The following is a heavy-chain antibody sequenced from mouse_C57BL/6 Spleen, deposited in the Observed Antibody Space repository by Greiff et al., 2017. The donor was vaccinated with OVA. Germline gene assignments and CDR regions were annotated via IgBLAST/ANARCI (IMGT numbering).Heavy chain of an antibody. CDR1: GYTFPDYE. CDR3: TRDYYGSSLYYFDY. V-gene: IGHV1-15*01. D-gene: IGHD1-1*01. CDR2: IDPETGGT. J-gene: IGHJ2*01. Sequence: QVQLQQSGAELVRPGASVTLSCKASGYTFPDYEMHWVKQTPVHGLEWIGAIDPETGGTAYNQKFTGKAILTADKSSSTAYMELRSLTSEDSAVYYCTRDYYGSSLYYFDYWGQGTTLTVSS.